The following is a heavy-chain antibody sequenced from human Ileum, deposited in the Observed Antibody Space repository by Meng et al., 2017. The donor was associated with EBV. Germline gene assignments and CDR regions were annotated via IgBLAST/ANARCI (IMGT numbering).Heavy chain of an antibody. D-gene: IGHD1-14*01. Sequence: QVPLVQSGAEVKKPGASVKVSCKASGYTFTSYPMHWVRQAPGQRLQWMGWVNTGNGKTEYSQNFQGRVTITRDTSANTAYMELSSLRSEDTAVYYCASRPENDVGPFDYWGQGTLVTVSS. CDR3: ASRPENDVGPFDY. J-gene: IGHJ4*02. V-gene: IGHV1-3*04. CDR2: VNTGNGKT. CDR1: GYTFTSYP.